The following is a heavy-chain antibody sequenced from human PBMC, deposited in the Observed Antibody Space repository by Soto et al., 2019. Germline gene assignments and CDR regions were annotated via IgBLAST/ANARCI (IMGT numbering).Heavy chain of an antibody. CDR2: MNPSSGDT. CDR1: GYSFSTYD. V-gene: IGHV1-8*01. CDR3: AKVSRRGSAIDFDY. J-gene: IGHJ4*02. D-gene: IGHD3-10*01. Sequence: QVQLVQSGAEVKKPGASVKVSCKTSGYSFSTYDINWVRQATGQGLEWMGWMNPSSGDTGYAQKFQGRVAMTRDTSITTAYMELYSLRSDDTAVDYCAKVSRRGSAIDFDYWGQGTLVTVSP.